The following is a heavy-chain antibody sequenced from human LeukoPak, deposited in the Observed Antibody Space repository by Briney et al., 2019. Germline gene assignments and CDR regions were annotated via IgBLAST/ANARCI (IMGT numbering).Heavy chain of an antibody. V-gene: IGHV3-53*01. CDR1: GFTVSSNY. D-gene: IGHD3-10*01. J-gene: IGHJ3*02. CDR3: AKGTSITMVRGVIAAFDI. CDR2: IYKNAIT. Sequence: GGSLRLSCAASGFTVSSNYMTWVRQAPGKGLEWVSVIYKNAITYYADTVKGRFTISRDNSKNTLYLQMNSLRAEDTAVYYCAKGTSITMVRGVIAAFDIWGQGTMVTVSS.